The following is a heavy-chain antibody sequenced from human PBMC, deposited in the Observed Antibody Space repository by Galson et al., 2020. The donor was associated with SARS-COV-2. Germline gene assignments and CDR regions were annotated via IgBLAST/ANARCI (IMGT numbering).Heavy chain of an antibody. J-gene: IGHJ4*02. CDR1: GYSISSGYF. D-gene: IGHD2-15*01. Sequence: SETLSLPCTVSGYSISSGYFWGWIRQPPGKGLEWMGSIYHRGSTSSNPSLKGQGTISVDTSKNQFTLKLSSVTAADTAVYYLATNSVVVVTAAPLRGEYWGQGTLGTVSS. CDR2: IYHRGST. CDR3: ATNSVVVVTAAPLRGEY. V-gene: IGHV4-38-2*02.